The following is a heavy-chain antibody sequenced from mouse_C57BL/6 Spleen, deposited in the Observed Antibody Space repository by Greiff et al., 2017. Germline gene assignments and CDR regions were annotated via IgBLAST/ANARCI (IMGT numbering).Heavy chain of an antibody. CDR2: INPNNGGT. CDR1: GYTFTDYN. D-gene: IGHD2-4*01. V-gene: IGHV1-18*01. CDR3: SRGGLRQGAWFAY. J-gene: IGHJ3*01. Sequence: EVQLQQSGPELVKPGASVKIPCKASGYTFTDYNMDWVKQSHGKSLEWIGDINPNNGGTNYNQKFKGKATLTVDKSSSTAYMELRSLTSEDTAVYYSSRGGLRQGAWFAYWGQGTLVTVSA.